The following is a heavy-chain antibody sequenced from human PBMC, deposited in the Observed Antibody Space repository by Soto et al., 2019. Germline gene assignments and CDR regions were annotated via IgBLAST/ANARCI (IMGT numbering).Heavy chain of an antibody. CDR1: GGTFSSYA. D-gene: IGHD5-12*01. V-gene: IGHV1-69*01. CDR2: IIPIFGTA. Sequence: QVQLVQSGAEVKKPGSSVKVSCKASGGTFSSYAISWVRQAPGQGLEWMGGIIPIFGTANYAQKFQGRVTITADESTSIVYMGLRSLRFEDTAVFYCAGAGGYSGYGSLNRWNFDYWGQGPLATVSS. J-gene: IGHJ4*02. CDR3: AGAGGYSGYGSLNRWNFDY.